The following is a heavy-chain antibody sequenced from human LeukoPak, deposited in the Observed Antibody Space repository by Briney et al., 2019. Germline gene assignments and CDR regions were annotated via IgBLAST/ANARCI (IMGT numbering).Heavy chain of an antibody. CDR2: IIPIFGTA. Sequence: ASVKVSCKASVGTFISYAISWVRQAPRQGLEWMGGIIPIFGTANYAQKFQGRVTITADKSTSTAYMELSSLRSEDTAVYYCARDGDYNPLDYWGQGTLVTVSS. CDR3: ARDGDYNPLDY. D-gene: IGHD4-17*01. J-gene: IGHJ4*02. CDR1: VGTFISYA. V-gene: IGHV1-69*06.